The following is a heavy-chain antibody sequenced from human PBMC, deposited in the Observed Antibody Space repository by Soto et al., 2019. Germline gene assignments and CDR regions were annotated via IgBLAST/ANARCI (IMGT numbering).Heavy chain of an antibody. CDR1: GGSISSSNW. CDR3: ARLPSIKRWLQLPHVEY. D-gene: IGHD5-12*01. CDR2: IYYSGST. J-gene: IGHJ4*02. Sequence: SETLSLTCAVSGGSISSSNWWSWVRQPPGKGLEWIGSIYYSGSTYYNPSLKSRVTISVDTSKNQFSLKLSSVTAADTAVYYCARLPSIKRWLQLPHVEYWGQGTLVTVSS. V-gene: IGHV4-39*01.